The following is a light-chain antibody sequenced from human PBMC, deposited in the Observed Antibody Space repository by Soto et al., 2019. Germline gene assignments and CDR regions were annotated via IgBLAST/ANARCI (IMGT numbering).Light chain of an antibody. CDR2: EGS. CDR1: SSDVGSYNL. J-gene: IGLJ1*01. V-gene: IGLV2-23*01. Sequence: QSVLTQPASVSVSPGQSITISCTGTSSDVGSYNLVSWYQQHPGKAPKLMIYEGSKRPSGVSNRFSGSKSGNTASLTISGLQAEDEADYYCCSYAGSSTLYVFGTGTKVTVL. CDR3: CSYAGSSTLYV.